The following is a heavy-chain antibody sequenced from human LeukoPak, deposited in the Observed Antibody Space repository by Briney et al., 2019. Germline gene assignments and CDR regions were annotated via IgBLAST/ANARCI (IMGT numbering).Heavy chain of an antibody. CDR2: IYHSGST. CDR1: GGSISSGGYY. V-gene: IGHV4-30-2*01. J-gene: IGHJ5*02. CDR3: ARGDDYVWGSTTFDP. Sequence: SETLSLTCTVSGGSISSGGYYWSWIRQPPGKGLEWIGYIYHSGSTYYNPSLKSRVTISVDRSKNQFSLKLSSVTAADTAVYYCARGDDYVWGSTTFDPWGQGTLVTVSS. D-gene: IGHD3-16*01.